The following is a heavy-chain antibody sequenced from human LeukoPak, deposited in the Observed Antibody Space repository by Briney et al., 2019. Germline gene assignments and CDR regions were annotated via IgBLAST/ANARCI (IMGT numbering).Heavy chain of an antibody. CDR2: IYSGGST. CDR1: GFTVSSNY. CDR3: ARDPQWYYDFWSGYQDDAFDI. D-gene: IGHD3-3*01. Sequence: GGSLRLSCAASGFTVSSNYMSWVRQAPGKGLEWVSVIYSGGSTYYADSVKGRFTISRDNSKNMLCLQMNSLRAEDTAVYYCARDPQWYYDFWSGYQDDAFDIWGQGTMVTVSS. V-gene: IGHV3-66*02. J-gene: IGHJ3*02.